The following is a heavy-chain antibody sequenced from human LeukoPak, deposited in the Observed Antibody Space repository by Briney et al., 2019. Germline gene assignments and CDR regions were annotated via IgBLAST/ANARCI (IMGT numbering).Heavy chain of an antibody. Sequence: ASVKVSCKASGYTFTGYYMHWVRQAPGQGLEWMGWINPNSGGTNYAQKLQGRVTMTTDTSTSTAYMELRSLRSDDTAVYYCARDRSWSDSFGMDVWGQGTTVTVSS. D-gene: IGHD1-1*01. CDR1: GYTFTGYY. CDR2: INPNSGGT. V-gene: IGHV1-2*02. J-gene: IGHJ6*02. CDR3: ARDRSWSDSFGMDV.